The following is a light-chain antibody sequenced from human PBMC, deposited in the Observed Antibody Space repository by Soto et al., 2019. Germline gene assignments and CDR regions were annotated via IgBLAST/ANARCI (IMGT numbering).Light chain of an antibody. V-gene: IGKV3-20*01. J-gene: IGKJ1*01. CDR1: QSVSSNY. CDR2: GIS. CDR3: EQYGSSPRT. Sequence: EIVLTQSPGTLALSPGERASLSCRASQSVSSNYFAWYQQKPGQAPRLLIYGISIRATGIPDRFSGSGSGTDFTLTISRLEPEDFAVYYCEQYGSSPRTFGQGTKVDIK.